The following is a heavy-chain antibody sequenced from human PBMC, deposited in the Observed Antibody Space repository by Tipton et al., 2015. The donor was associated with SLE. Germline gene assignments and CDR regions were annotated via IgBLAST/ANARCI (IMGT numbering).Heavy chain of an antibody. J-gene: IGHJ3*02. D-gene: IGHD3-16*01. CDR3: ARGKGDAFPTFVAFDI. CDR2: IYYSGST. CDR1: GGSINNYY. Sequence: TLSLTCTVSGGSINNYYWSWIRQPPGKGLEWIGYIYYSGSTNYNPSLKRRVTISVDTSKNQFSLKLSSVTAAATAVYYCARGKGDAFPTFVAFDIWGQGKMGTVSS. V-gene: IGHV4-59*01.